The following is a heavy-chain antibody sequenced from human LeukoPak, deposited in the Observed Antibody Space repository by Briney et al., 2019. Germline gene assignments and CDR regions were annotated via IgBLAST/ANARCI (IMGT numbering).Heavy chain of an antibody. CDR3: ARPGGGSYFDY. CDR2: IYYSGST. J-gene: IGHJ4*02. V-gene: IGHV4-39*01. D-gene: IGHD1-26*01. Sequence: SETLSLTCTVSGGSISSSIYYWGWIRQPPGKGLEWIGSIYYSGSTYYNPSLKSRVTISVDTSKNQFSLKLSSVTAADTAVYYCARPGGGSYFDYWGQGTLVTVSS. CDR1: GGSISSSIYY.